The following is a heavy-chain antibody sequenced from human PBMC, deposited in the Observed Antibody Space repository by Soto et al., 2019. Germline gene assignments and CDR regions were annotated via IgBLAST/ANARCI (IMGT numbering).Heavy chain of an antibody. J-gene: IGHJ5*02. V-gene: IGHV1-69*08. Sequence: QVQLVQSGAEVKKPGSSVKVSCKASGGTFSSYTISWVRQAPGQGLEWMGRIIPILGIANYAQKFQGRVTITADKHTRTAYMELSSLRCEDTAVYYCARDRQKEVFDPWGQGTLVTVSS. CDR1: GGTFSSYT. CDR3: ARDRQKEVFDP. CDR2: IIPILGIA.